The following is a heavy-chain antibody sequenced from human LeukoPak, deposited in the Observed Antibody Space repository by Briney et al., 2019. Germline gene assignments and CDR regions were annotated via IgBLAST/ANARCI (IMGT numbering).Heavy chain of an antibody. V-gene: IGHV3-7*01. CDR1: GFTFNKFW. CDR3: ARVISFGDTSDP. D-gene: IGHD3-10*01. J-gene: IGHJ5*02. Sequence: GGSLRLSCEGSGFTFNKFWINWVRHVPGRGLEWVANISPDRSVRKYVDSVKGRFAISRDNAQNSVSLHMSSLRPDDTAIYYCARVISFGDTSDPWGQGTHVIVSS. CDR2: ISPDRSVR.